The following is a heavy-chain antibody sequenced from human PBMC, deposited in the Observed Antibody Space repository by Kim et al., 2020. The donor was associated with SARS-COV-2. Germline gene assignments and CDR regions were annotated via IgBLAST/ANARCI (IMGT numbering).Heavy chain of an antibody. J-gene: IGHJ6*02. Sequence: GGSLRLSCAASGFTFRSYGMHWVRQAPGKGLEWVAVISYDGSNEYYADSVKGRFTISRDNSKNTLYLQMNSLRAEDTAVYYCAKRMKQELFYVMDVWGQGTTVTVSS. D-gene: IGHD2-15*01. CDR3: AKRMKQELFYVMDV. CDR2: ISYDGSNE. V-gene: IGHV3-30*18. CDR1: GFTFRSYG.